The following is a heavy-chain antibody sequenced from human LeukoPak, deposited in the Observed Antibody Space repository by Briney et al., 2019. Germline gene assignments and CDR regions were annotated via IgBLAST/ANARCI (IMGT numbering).Heavy chain of an antibody. CDR3: AKVTRAIVVVPAAIGY. Sequence: GGPLRLSCAASGFTFSSYAMSWVRQAPGKGLEWVSAISGSGGSTYYADSVKGRFTISRDNSKNTLYLQMDSLRAEDTAVYYCAKVTRAIVVVPAAIGYWGQGTLVTVSS. D-gene: IGHD2-2*02. CDR2: ISGSGGST. CDR1: GFTFSSYA. J-gene: IGHJ4*02. V-gene: IGHV3-23*01.